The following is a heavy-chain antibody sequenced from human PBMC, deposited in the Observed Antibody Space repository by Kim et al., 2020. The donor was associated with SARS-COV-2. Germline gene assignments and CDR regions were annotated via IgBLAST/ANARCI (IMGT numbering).Heavy chain of an antibody. CDR1: GFTFDDYA. CDR2: ISWNSGSI. Sequence: GGSLRLSCAASGFTFDDYAMHWVRQAPGKGLEWVSGISWNSGSIGYADSVKGRFTISRDNAKNSLYLQMNSLRAEDTALYHCAKDRNYYDSSGGAFDIWGQGTMVTVSS. J-gene: IGHJ3*02. CDR3: AKDRNYYDSSGGAFDI. D-gene: IGHD3-22*01. V-gene: IGHV3-9*01.